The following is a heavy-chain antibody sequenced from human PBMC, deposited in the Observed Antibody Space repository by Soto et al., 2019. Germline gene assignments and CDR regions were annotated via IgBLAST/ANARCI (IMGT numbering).Heavy chain of an antibody. CDR3: AADRSFMYGDYPDAFDI. CDR2: IVVGSGNT. CDR1: GYTFTSYA. D-gene: IGHD4-17*01. J-gene: IGHJ3*02. Sequence: SVKVSCKASGYTFTSYAMHWVRQAPGQRLEWMGWIVVGSGNTNYAQKFQERVTITRDMSTSTAYMELSSLRSEDTAVYYCAADRSFMYGDYPDAFDIWGQGTMVNVS. V-gene: IGHV1-58*02.